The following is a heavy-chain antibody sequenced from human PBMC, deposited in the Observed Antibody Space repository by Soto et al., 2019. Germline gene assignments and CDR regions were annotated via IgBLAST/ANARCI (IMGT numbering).Heavy chain of an antibody. CDR2: IRSKGNNYAT. D-gene: IGHD2-8*02. J-gene: IGHJ3*02. CDR1: GFTFSDSA. CDR3: VRRGDVLVQAFYI. Sequence: EVQLVASGGGLVQPGGSLKLSCAASGFTFSDSAIHWVRQASGKGLEWVGLIRSKGNNYATTYAASMKGSFTISRDDSTNTAYLQMNSLETEDTAVYYCVRRGDVLVQAFYIWGQGTMVTVSS. V-gene: IGHV3-73*01.